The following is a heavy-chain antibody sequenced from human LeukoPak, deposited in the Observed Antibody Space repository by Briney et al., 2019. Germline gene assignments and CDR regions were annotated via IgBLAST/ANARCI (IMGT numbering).Heavy chain of an antibody. J-gene: IGHJ3*02. CDR3: ARDLVTMRAFDI. CDR1: GFTFSSYS. D-gene: IGHD4-11*01. V-gene: IGHV3-48*01. CDR2: ISSSSSTI. Sequence: PGGSLRLSCAASGFTFSSYSMNWVRQAPGKGLEWVSSISSSSSTIYYADSVKGRFTISRDNAKNSLFLQMNSLRAEDTAVYYCARDLVTMRAFDIWGQGTMVTVSS.